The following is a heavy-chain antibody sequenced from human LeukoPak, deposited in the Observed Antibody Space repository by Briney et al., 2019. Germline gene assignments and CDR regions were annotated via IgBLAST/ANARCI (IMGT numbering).Heavy chain of an antibody. V-gene: IGHV1-2*06. D-gene: IGHD3-10*01. J-gene: IGHJ3*02. CDR1: GYTFTDYY. CDR3: ARVLWQGAFNI. CDR2: IHPNNGRT. Sequence: VASVKVSCXASGYTFTDYYIQWVRLAPGQGLQWLGRIHPNNGRTNYAQKFQGRVTMTRDTSITTAYMELSRLTSDDTAVYFCARVLWQGAFNIWGQGTMVAVSS.